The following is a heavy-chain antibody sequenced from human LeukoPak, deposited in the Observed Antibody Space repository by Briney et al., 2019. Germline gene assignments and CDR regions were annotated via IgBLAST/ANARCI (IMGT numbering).Heavy chain of an antibody. V-gene: IGHV4-34*01. D-gene: IGHD3-10*01. CDR3: ARVGYYPDYYMDV. Sequence: SETLSLTCAVYGGSFSGYYWSWIRQPPGKGLEWIGEMNHSGSTNYNPSLKSRVTISVDTSKNQFSLKLSSVTAADTAVYYCARVGYYPDYYMDVWGKGTTVTVSS. J-gene: IGHJ6*03. CDR2: MNHSGST. CDR1: GGSFSGYY.